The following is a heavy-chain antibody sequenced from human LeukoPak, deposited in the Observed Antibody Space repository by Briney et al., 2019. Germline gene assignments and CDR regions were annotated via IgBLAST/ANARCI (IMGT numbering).Heavy chain of an antibody. CDR3: ARDGTVLRFLEWFYYMDV. V-gene: IGHV3-48*01. CDR2: ISSSSSTI. D-gene: IGHD3-3*01. Sequence: PGRSLRLSCAASGFTFSSYSMNWVRQAPGKGLGWVSYISSSSSTIYYADSVKGRFTISRDNAKNSLYLQMNSLRAEDTAVYYCARDGTVLRFLEWFYYMDVWGKGTTVTVSS. CDR1: GFTFSSYS. J-gene: IGHJ6*03.